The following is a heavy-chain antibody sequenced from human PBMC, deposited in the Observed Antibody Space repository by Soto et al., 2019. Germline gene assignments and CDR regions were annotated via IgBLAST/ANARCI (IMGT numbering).Heavy chain of an antibody. J-gene: IGHJ4*02. CDR3: ARHQRYAERLSALDY. CDR1: GYNFPYYW. V-gene: IGHV5-10-1*01. Sequence: GESLTISCEGSGYNFPYYWSPCLRQLPGKGLEWMGTIDPSDSYTNYSQSFQGNVTLSADKSISTAYLQWSSLKASDTAMYYCARHQRYAERLSALDYWGQGTPVTFSS. CDR2: IDPSDSYT. D-gene: IGHD1-1*01.